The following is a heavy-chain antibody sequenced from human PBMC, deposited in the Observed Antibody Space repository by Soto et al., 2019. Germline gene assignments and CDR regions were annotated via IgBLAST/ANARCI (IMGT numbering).Heavy chain of an antibody. CDR1: GFTFSSYA. V-gene: IGHV3-23*01. CDR3: AKDFGGTTGGIRPDYFDS. J-gene: IGHJ4*02. Sequence: GGSLRLSCAASGFTFSSYAMSWVRQAPGKGLEWVSAISGSGGSTYYADSVKGRFTISRDNSKNTLYLQMNSLRAEDTAVYYCAKDFGGTTGGIRPDYFDSGAREPWSPSPQ. CDR2: ISGSGGST. D-gene: IGHD1-1*01.